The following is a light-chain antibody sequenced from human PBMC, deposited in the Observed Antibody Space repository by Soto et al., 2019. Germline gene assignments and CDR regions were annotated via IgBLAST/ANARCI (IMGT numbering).Light chain of an antibody. V-gene: IGKV3-20*01. J-gene: IGKJ5*01. CDR2: GAS. CDR3: QQYGSSPIT. CDR1: QSVTNDY. Sequence: EIVLTQSPGTLSLSPGERATLSCRASQSVTNDYLAWYQHKPGQAPRLLIYGASSGATDIPDRFSGSGSGTDFTLTISRPEPEDFAVYYCQQYGSSPITFGPGTRLEIK.